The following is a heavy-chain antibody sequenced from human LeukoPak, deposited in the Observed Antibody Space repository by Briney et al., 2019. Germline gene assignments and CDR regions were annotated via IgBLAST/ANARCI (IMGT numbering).Heavy chain of an antibody. J-gene: IGHJ5*02. D-gene: IGHD3-3*01. CDR3: ARGLASYYDFWSGHNWFDP. Sequence: PSETLSLTCAVYGGSFSGYYWSWIRQPPGKGLEWIGEINHSGSTNYNPSLKSRVTISVDTSKNQFSLKLSSVTAADTAVYYCARGLASYYDFWSGHNWFDPWGQGNLVTVSS. CDR2: INHSGST. CDR1: GGSFSGYY. V-gene: IGHV4-34*01.